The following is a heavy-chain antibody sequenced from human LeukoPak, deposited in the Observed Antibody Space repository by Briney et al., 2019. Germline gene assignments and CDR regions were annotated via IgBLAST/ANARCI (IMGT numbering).Heavy chain of an antibody. CDR2: TYTSGST. V-gene: IGHV4-61*05. CDR3: ASLSIGPRPYYYYYMDV. J-gene: IGHJ6*03. D-gene: IGHD2-21*01. Sequence: SETLSLTCTVSGDSISSSSYYWSWIRQPPGKGLEWIGNTYTSGSTNYSPSLKSRVTISVDTSKNQFSLRLTSVTAADTAVYYCASLSIGPRPYYYYYMDVWGKGTTVTVSS. CDR1: GDSISSSSYY.